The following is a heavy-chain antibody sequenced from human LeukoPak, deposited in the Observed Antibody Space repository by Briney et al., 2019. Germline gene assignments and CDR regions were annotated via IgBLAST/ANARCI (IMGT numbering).Heavy chain of an antibody. Sequence: SETLSLTCTVSGGSISSYYWSWIRQPPGKGLEWIGYIYYSGSTNYNPSLKSRVTMSVDTSKNQFSLKLSSVTAADTAVYYCAVSGDSSGYYRNNNWFDPWGQGTLVTVSS. J-gene: IGHJ5*02. CDR2: IYYSGST. D-gene: IGHD3-22*01. CDR1: GGSISSYY. V-gene: IGHV4-59*12. CDR3: AVSGDSSGYYRNNNWFDP.